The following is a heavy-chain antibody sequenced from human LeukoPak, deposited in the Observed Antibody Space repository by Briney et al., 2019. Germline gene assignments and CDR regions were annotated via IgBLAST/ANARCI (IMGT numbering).Heavy chain of an antibody. Sequence: ASVKVSCKASGYTFTGYYMHWVRQAPGQGLEWMGWINPNSGGTNYAQKFQGRVTMTRDTSISTAYVELSRLRSDDTAVYYCATLRPITMVRGAFDYWGQGTLVTVSS. CDR3: ATLRPITMVRGAFDY. J-gene: IGHJ4*02. V-gene: IGHV1-2*02. D-gene: IGHD3-10*01. CDR1: GYTFTGYY. CDR2: INPNSGGT.